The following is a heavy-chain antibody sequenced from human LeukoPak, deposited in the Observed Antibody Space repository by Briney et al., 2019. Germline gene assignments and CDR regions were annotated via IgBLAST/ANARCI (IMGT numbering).Heavy chain of an antibody. CDR2: FDPEDGET. CDR3: ATLPIVVVPAAISIAAAGIPDDY. D-gene: IGHD2-2*01. Sequence: ASVKVSCKVSGYTLTELSMHWVRQAPGKGLEWMGGFDPEDGETIYAQKCQGRVTMTEDTSTDTAYMELSSLRSEDTAVYYCATLPIVVVPAAISIAAAGIPDDYWGQGTLVTVSS. V-gene: IGHV1-24*01. J-gene: IGHJ4*02. CDR1: GYTLTELS.